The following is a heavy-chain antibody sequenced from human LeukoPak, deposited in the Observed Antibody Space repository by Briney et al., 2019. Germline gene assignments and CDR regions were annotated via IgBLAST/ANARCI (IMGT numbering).Heavy chain of an antibody. D-gene: IGHD6-19*01. Sequence: GASVKVSCKASGYTFTGYYMHWVRQAPGQGLEWMGWINPNSGGTNYAQKFQGRVTMTRDTSISTAYMELSRLRSDDTAVYYCARAVHSSGWYHWFDPWGQGTLVTVSS. CDR2: INPNSGGT. CDR1: GYTFTGYY. J-gene: IGHJ5*02. CDR3: ARAVHSSGWYHWFDP. V-gene: IGHV1-2*02.